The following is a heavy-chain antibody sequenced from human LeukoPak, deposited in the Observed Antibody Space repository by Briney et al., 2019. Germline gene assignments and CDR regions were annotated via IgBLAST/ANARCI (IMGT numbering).Heavy chain of an antibody. CDR1: GGSISSSSYY. J-gene: IGHJ4*02. CDR2: IYYSGST. D-gene: IGHD5-24*01. CDR3: ARHRSGWLQSSFDY. Sequence: SETLSLTCTVSGGSISSSSYYWGWIRQPPGKGLEWIGTIYYSGSTYYNPSLKSRVTISVDTSKNQFSLKLSSVTAADTAVYYCARHRSGWLQSSFDYWGQGTLVTVSS. V-gene: IGHV4-39*01.